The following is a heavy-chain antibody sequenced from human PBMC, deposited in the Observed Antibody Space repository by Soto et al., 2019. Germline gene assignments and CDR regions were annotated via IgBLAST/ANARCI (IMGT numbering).Heavy chain of an antibody. Sequence: QVPLVQSGAEVKKPGASVKVSCKASGYTFTSYGISWVRQAPGQGLEWMGWISAYNGNTNYAQKLQGRVTMTTDPSTSTAYMELRSPRSDDTAVYYCARELTPDFIALDYWGQGTLVTVSS. J-gene: IGHJ4*02. V-gene: IGHV1-18*01. D-gene: IGHD6-13*01. CDR1: GYTFTSYG. CDR2: ISAYNGNT. CDR3: ARELTPDFIALDY.